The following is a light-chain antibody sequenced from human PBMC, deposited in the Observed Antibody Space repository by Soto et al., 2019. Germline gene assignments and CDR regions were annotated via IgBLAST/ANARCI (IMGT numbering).Light chain of an antibody. J-gene: IGLJ3*02. CDR3: LLHVGSGVGV. CDR2: NTN. CDR1: SGSVSTSYS. V-gene: IGLV8-61*01. Sequence: QAVVTQEPSFSVSPGRTVTLTCGLSSGSVSTSYSPSWYQQTPGQAPRTLIYNTNTRSSGVPDRFSGSILGNKAALTITGAQADDESDYYCLLHVGSGVGVFGGGTKLTVL.